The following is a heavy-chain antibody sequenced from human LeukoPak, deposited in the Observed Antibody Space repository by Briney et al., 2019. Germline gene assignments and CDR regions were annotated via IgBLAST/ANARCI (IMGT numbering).Heavy chain of an antibody. V-gene: IGHV4-59*01. J-gene: IGHJ4*02. Sequence: SETLSLTCTVASDSISSYYWSWIRQPPGKGLEWVGFIHNSGSTNYNPSLKSRLAMSLDTSTNQYPLNLHSVTGADTAVYYCARGIRGAADYWGQGTLVTVSS. CDR2: IHNSGST. CDR1: SDSISSYY. D-gene: IGHD3-16*01. CDR3: ARGIRGAADY.